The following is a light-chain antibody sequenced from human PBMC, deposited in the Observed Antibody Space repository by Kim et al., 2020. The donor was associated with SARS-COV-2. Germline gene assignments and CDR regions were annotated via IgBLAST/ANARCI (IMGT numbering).Light chain of an antibody. CDR2: DAY. J-gene: IGKJ2*01. CDR3: QHRDDWLYT. CDR1: QRVNNF. Sequence: PGERPPLSCRASQRVNNFLAWYQQKPGQAPRLLIYDAYNRATGIPARFSGGGSGTDFTLTITSREPEDFAVYYCQHRDDWLYTFGQGTKLEI. V-gene: IGKV3-11*01.